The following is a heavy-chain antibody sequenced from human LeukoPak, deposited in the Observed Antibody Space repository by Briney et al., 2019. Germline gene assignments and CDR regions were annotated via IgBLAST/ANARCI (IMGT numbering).Heavy chain of an antibody. CDR3: ARDSGYSSGWYYFDY. J-gene: IGHJ4*02. CDR2: ISSSSSYI. V-gene: IGHV3-21*01. D-gene: IGHD6-19*01. CDR1: GFTFSSYS. Sequence: GGSLRLSCAASGFTFSSYSMNWVRQAPGKGLEWVSSISSSSSYIYYADSVKGRFTISRDNAKNSLYLQMNSLSAEDTAVYYCARDSGYSSGWYYFDYWGQGTLVTVSS.